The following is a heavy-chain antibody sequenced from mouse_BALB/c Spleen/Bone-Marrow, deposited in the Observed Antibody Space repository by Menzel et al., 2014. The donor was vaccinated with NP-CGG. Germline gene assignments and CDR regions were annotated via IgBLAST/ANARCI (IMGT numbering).Heavy chain of an antibody. CDR1: GFDFSRYW. J-gene: IGHJ1*01. CDR3: ARLNYYGNLFV. D-gene: IGHD1-1*01. Sequence: EVKLVESGGGLVQPGGSLKLSCAASGFDFSRYWMSWVRQAPGKGLEWIGEINPDSSTINYTPSLKDKFIISRDNAKXTLYLQMSKVRSEDTALYYCARLNYYGNLFVLGAGTTVTVSS. V-gene: IGHV4-1*02. CDR2: INPDSSTI.